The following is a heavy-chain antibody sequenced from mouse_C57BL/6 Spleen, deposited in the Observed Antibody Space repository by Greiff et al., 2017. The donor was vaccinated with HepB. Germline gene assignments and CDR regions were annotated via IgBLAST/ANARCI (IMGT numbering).Heavy chain of an antibody. CDR2: ISYDGSN. CDR1: GYSITSGYY. J-gene: IGHJ3*01. D-gene: IGHD2-4*01. V-gene: IGHV3-6*01. Sequence: EVKVEESGPGLVKPSQSLSLTCSVTGYSITSGYYWNWIRQFPGNKLEWMGYISYDGSNNYNPSLKNRISITRDTSKNQFFLKLNSVTTEDTATYYCAPYDYDGAWFAYWGQGTLVTVSA. CDR3: APYDYDGAWFAY.